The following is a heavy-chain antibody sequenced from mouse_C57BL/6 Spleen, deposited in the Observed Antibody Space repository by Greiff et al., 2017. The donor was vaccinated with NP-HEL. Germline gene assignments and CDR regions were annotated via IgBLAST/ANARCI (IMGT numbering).Heavy chain of an antibody. D-gene: IGHD1-1*01. CDR1: GFTFSDYG. CDR3: AQVAPY. Sequence: EVKLMESGGGLVKPGGSLKLSCEASGFTFSDYGMHWVRQAPEKGLEWVAYISSGSSTIYYADTVKGRFTISRDNAKNTLFLQMTSLRSEDTAMYYCAQVAPYWGQGTLVTVSA. J-gene: IGHJ3*01. CDR2: ISSGSSTI. V-gene: IGHV5-17*01.